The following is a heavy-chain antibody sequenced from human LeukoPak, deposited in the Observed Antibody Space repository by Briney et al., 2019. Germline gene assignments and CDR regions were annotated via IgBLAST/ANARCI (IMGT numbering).Heavy chain of an antibody. Sequence: GASVKVSCKASGGTFSSYAISWVRQAPGQGLEWMGGIIPIFGTANYAQKFQGRLTITADIPTSTVYMELSSLRSEDTAVYYCAREDDTGRYMGDDAFDIWGQGTMVTVSS. CDR2: IIPIFGTA. J-gene: IGHJ3*02. CDR1: GGTFSSYA. D-gene: IGHD1-26*01. CDR3: AREDDTGRYMGDDAFDI. V-gene: IGHV1-69*06.